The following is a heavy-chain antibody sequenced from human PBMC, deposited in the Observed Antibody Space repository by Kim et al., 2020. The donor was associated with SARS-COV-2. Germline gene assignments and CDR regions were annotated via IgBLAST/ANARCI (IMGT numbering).Heavy chain of an antibody. CDR3: AKETAITIFGVVIIGEYYFDY. V-gene: IGHV3-9*01. J-gene: IGHJ4*02. D-gene: IGHD3-3*01. CDR2: ISWNSGSI. Sequence: GGSLGLSCAASGFTFDDYAMHWVRQAPGKGLEWVSGISWNSGSIGYADSVKGRFTISRDNAKNSLYLQMNSLRAEDTALYYCAKETAITIFGVVIIGEYYFDYWGQGTLVTVSS. CDR1: GFTFDDYA.